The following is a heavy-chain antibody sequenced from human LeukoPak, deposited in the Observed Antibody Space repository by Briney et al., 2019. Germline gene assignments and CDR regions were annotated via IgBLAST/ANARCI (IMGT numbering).Heavy chain of an antibody. Sequence: SETLSLTCTVSGYSISSGYYWGWIRQPPGKGLEWIGSIYHSGSTYYNPSLKSRVTISVDTSKNQFSLKLTSVTAADTAVYYCARMVQSTDSSGFYLPEYFQHWGQGTLVTVSS. CDR3: ARMVQSTDSSGFYLPEYFQH. CDR1: GYSISSGYY. V-gene: IGHV4-38-2*02. CDR2: IYHSGST. J-gene: IGHJ1*01. D-gene: IGHD3-22*01.